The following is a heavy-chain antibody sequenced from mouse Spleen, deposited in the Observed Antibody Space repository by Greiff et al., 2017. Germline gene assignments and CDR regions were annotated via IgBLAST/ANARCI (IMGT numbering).Heavy chain of an antibody. Sequence: DVKLVESGTVLARPGASVKMSCKASGYSFTSYWMHWVKQRPGQGLEWIGAIYPGNSDTSYNQKFKGKAKLTAVTSASTAYMELSSLTNEDSAVYYCTRRRSYGRYWYFDVWGAGTTVTVSS. J-gene: IGHJ1*01. V-gene: IGHV1-5*01. D-gene: IGHD1-1*02. CDR3: TRRRSYGRYWYFDV. CDR1: GYSFTSYW. CDR2: IYPGNSDT.